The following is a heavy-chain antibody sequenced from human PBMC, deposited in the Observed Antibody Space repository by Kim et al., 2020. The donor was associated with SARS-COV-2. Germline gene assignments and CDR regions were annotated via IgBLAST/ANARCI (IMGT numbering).Heavy chain of an antibody. Sequence: GGSLRLSCAASGFTFSSYAMHWVRQAPGKGLEWVAVISYDGSNKYYADSVKGRFTISRDNSKNTLYLQMNSLRAEDTAVYYCARGSTVPYFDYWGQGTLV. CDR2: ISYDGSNK. CDR1: GFTFSSYA. CDR3: ARGSTVPYFDY. V-gene: IGHV3-30-3*01. D-gene: IGHD2-2*01. J-gene: IGHJ4*02.